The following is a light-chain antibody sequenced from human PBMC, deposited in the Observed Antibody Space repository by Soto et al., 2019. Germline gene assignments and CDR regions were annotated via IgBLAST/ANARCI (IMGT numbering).Light chain of an antibody. CDR3: SSYTSGSTWV. V-gene: IGLV2-14*01. J-gene: IGLJ3*02. Sequence: QSALTQPASVSGSPGQSITISCTGTSSDVGAYNYVSWYQQHPGKAPKLMIYEVSNRPSGVSNRFSGSKSGNTASLTISGLQAEDEGDYYCSSYTSGSTWVFGGGTKSPS. CDR1: SSDVGAYNY. CDR2: EVS.